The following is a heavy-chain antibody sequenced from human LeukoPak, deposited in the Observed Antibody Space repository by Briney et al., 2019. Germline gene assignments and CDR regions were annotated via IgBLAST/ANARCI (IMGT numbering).Heavy chain of an antibody. V-gene: IGHV4-39*07. J-gene: IGHJ6*03. CDR3: ARDGYSSSWFTYYYYMDV. D-gene: IGHD6-13*01. CDR1: GFAFSSYE. CDR2: IYYSGST. Sequence: KAGGSLRLSCAASGFAFSSYEMNWVRQAQGKGLEWIGSIYYSGSTYYNPSLKSRVTISVDTSKNQFSLKLSSVTAADTAVYYCARDGYSSSWFTYYYYMDVWGKGTTVTVSS.